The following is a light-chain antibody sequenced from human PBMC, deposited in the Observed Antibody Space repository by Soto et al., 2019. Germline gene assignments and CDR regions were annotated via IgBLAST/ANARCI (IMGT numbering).Light chain of an antibody. Sequence: EVVLTQSPAILSLSPGDRATLSCRASQSVSSYFAWYQQKPGQAPRLLIYDASNRATGIPARFSGSGSGTDFTLTISSLEAEDFAVYYCQQRSIWPLTFGQGTRLEIK. CDR3: QQRSIWPLT. V-gene: IGKV3-11*01. J-gene: IGKJ5*01. CDR2: DAS. CDR1: QSVSSY.